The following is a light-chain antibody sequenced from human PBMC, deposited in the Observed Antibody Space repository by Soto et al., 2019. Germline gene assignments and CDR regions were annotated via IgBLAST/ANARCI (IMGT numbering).Light chain of an antibody. Sequence: QSVLTRPASVSGSPGQSITISCTGTSSDVGIYNLVSWYQQHPGKAPKLMIYEVSKRPSGVSNRFSGSKSGNTASLTISGLQAEDEADYYCCSYAGSSTYVFGTGTKVTVL. CDR3: CSYAGSSTYV. CDR2: EVS. V-gene: IGLV2-23*02. CDR1: SSDVGIYNL. J-gene: IGLJ1*01.